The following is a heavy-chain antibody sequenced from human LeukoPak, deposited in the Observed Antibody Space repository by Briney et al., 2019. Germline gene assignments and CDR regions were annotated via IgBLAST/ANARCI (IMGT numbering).Heavy chain of an antibody. CDR1: GYTFTTYY. CDR3: ATVHSSGWSGFDY. J-gene: IGHJ4*02. CDR2: INPSGDST. D-gene: IGHD6-19*01. V-gene: IGHV1-46*01. Sequence: GASVKVSCKASGYTFTTYYIHWVRQAPGQGLEWMGVINPSGDSTSYAQKFQGRVTMTEDTSTDTAYMELSSLRSEDTAVYYCATVHSSGWSGFDYWGQGTLVTVSS.